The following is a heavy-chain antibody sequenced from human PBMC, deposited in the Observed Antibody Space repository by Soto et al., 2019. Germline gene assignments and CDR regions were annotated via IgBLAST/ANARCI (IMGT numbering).Heavy chain of an antibody. J-gene: IGHJ3*02. CDR3: ARRCSGGSCYSDAFDI. CDR2: IWYDGSNK. CDR1: GFTFSSYG. D-gene: IGHD2-15*01. Sequence: GGSLRLSCAASGFTFSSYGMHWVRQAPGKGLEWVAVIWYDGSNKYYADSVKGRFTISRDNSKNTLYLQMNSLRAEDTAVYYCARRCSGGSCYSDAFDIWGQGTMVTVSS. V-gene: IGHV3-33*01.